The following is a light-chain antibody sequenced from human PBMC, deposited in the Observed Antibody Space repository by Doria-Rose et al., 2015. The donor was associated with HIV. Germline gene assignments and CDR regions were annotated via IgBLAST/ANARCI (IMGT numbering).Light chain of an antibody. V-gene: IGKV4-1*01. J-gene: IGKJ1*01. CDR2: WAS. Sequence: DIVMTQSPDSLAVSLGERATINCKSSQSVLYSSNNKNYLAWYQQKPGQPPKLLFYWASTRESGVPDRFSGSGSGTDYTLTISSLQAEDVAVYYCQQYYTTPPKTSGQGTKVEIK. CDR1: QSVLYSSNNKNY. CDR3: QQYYTTPPKT.